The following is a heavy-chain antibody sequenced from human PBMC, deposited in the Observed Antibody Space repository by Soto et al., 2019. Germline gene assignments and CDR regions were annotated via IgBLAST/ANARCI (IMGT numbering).Heavy chain of an antibody. V-gene: IGHV3-23*01. D-gene: IGHD5-12*01. J-gene: IGHJ4*02. Sequence: EVQLLESGGGLVQPGGSLRLSCAASGFTFSSYAMSWVRQAPGKGLEWVSGVSGSGGITYYADSVKGRFTISRDNSKNTLYLQLNSLRAEDTAIYYCAKEAGRDGYNVDYWGQGTLVTVSS. CDR3: AKEAGRDGYNVDY. CDR2: VSGSGGIT. CDR1: GFTFSSYA.